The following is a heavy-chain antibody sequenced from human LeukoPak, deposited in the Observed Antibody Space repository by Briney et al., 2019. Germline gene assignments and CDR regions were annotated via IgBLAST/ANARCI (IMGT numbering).Heavy chain of an antibody. CDR2: IIPIFGTA. V-gene: IGHV1-69*05. D-gene: IGHD3-3*01. CDR1: GGTFSSYA. Sequence: GASVKVSCKASGGTFSSYAISWVRQAPGQGLEWMGGIIPIFGTANYAQKFQGRVTITTDESTSTAYMELSSLRSEDTAVYYCARGSYYDFWSGYSSGYYYYYMDVWGKGTTVTVSS. CDR3: ARGSYYDFWSGYSSGYYYYYMDV. J-gene: IGHJ6*03.